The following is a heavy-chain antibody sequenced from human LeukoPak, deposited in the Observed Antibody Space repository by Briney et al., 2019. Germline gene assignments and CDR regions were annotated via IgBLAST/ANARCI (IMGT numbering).Heavy chain of an antibody. D-gene: IGHD3-22*01. J-gene: IGHJ4*02. CDR2: ISATGGTA. CDR1: GFNLSSYA. V-gene: IGHV3-23*01. CDR3: AKDPFGHSSGYYPTIFDF. Sequence: GGSLRLSCAASGFNLSSYAMSWVRQAPGKGLEWVSTISATGGTAYYADSVKGRFTISRDISKNTLYVQMNSLRAEDTALYYCAKDPFGHSSGYYPTIFDFWGQGTLVTVSS.